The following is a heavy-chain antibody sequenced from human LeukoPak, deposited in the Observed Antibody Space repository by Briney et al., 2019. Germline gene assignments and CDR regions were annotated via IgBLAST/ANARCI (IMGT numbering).Heavy chain of an antibody. V-gene: IGHV1-18*01. D-gene: IGHD3-22*01. CDR2: MSTYNGNT. J-gene: IGHJ4*02. CDR3: AREGGPYYYDSSGYFLLI. Sequence: ASVKVSCKASGYTFINYGIIWVRQAPGQGLEWMGWMSTYNGNTNYAQKFQGRVTITADESTSTAYMELSSLRSEDTAVHYCAREGGPYYYDSSGYFLLIWGQGTLVTVSS. CDR1: GYTFINYG.